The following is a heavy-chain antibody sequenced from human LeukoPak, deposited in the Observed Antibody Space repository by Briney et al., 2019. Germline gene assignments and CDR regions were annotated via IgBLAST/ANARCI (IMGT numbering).Heavy chain of an antibody. CDR2: ISAYNGNT. V-gene: IGHV1-18*01. J-gene: IGHJ4*02. D-gene: IGHD3-22*01. CDR3: ARVRGYYDSSGPRDY. Sequence: ATVKVSCKASGYTFTSYGISWVRHAPAQGLEWMGWISAYNGNTNYAQKLQGRVTMTTDTSTSTAYMELRSLRSDDTAVYYCARVRGYYDSSGPRDYWGQGTLVTVSS. CDR1: GYTFTSYG.